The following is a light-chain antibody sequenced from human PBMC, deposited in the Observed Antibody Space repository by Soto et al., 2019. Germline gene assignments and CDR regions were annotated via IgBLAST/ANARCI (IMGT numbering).Light chain of an antibody. CDR1: SSNIGAGYD. CDR2: GNN. CDR3: QSYATGLSVLYV. V-gene: IGLV1-40*01. Sequence: QSVLTQPPSVSGAPGQRVTVSCTGSSSNIGAGYDVHWYQQLPGTAPKLLIYGNNNRPSGVPDRFSGSKSGTSASLAVTGLQAEDEADHHRQSYATGLSVLYVFGTWTKLTVL. J-gene: IGLJ1*01.